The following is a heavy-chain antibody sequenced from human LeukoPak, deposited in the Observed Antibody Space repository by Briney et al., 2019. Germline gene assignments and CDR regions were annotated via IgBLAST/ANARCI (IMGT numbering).Heavy chain of an antibody. D-gene: IGHD3-10*01. CDR2: ISYDGSSK. V-gene: IGHV3-30*04. CDR3: ARTYNYGSGKYGSFDS. J-gene: IGHJ4*02. CDR1: GFTHTNYA. Sequence: PGRSLRLSCVATGFTHTNYAMHWVRQAPGKGLEWVALISYDGSSKHHADSVKDRFTISRDNSKNTLYLQMNSLRVEDTAVYYCARTYNYGSGKYGSFDSWGQGTLVTVSS.